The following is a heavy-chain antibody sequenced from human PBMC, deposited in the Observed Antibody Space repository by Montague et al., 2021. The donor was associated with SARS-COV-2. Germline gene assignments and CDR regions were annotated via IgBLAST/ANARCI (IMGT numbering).Heavy chain of an antibody. V-gene: IGHV3-20*04. Sequence: SLRLSCAASGSTFDDYGMSWVRQGPGKGLEWVSGVTGNGDSTDFADSVKGRFTISRDNAKNSLYLQMNSLRAEDTALYYCVRGFRNGPFDVWGQGTLVSVSS. CDR3: VRGFRNGPFDV. D-gene: IGHD1-14*01. J-gene: IGHJ4*02. CDR2: VTGNGDST. CDR1: GSTFDDYG.